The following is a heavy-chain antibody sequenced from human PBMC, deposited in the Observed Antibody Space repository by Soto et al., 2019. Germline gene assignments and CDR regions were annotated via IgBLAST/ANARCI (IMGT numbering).Heavy chain of an antibody. J-gene: IGHJ6*02. D-gene: IGHD2-2*01. Sequence: GGSLRLSCAASGFTFSSYAMHWVRQAPGKGLEWVAVISYVGSNKYYADSVKGRFTISRDNSKNTLYLQMNSLRAEDTAVYYCAREPLVRVVPAAIHYYGMDVWGQGTTVTVSS. V-gene: IGHV3-30-3*01. CDR3: AREPLVRVVPAAIHYYGMDV. CDR2: ISYVGSNK. CDR1: GFTFSSYA.